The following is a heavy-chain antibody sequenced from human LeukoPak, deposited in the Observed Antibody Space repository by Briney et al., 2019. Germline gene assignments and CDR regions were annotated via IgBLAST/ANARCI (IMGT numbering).Heavy chain of an antibody. Sequence: GGSLRLSCAASGFTFSIYAMSWVRQAPGKGLEWVSSISGSGGSTYYADSVKGRFTISRDNSKNTLYLQMNSLREEDTAVYYCAKILSGYDLYYFDYWGQGTLVTVSS. D-gene: IGHD5-12*01. V-gene: IGHV3-23*01. J-gene: IGHJ4*02. CDR1: GFTFSIYA. CDR2: ISGSGGST. CDR3: AKILSGYDLYYFDY.